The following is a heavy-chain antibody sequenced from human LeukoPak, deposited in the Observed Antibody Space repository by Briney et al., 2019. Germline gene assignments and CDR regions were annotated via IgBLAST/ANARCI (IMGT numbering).Heavy chain of an antibody. CDR2: IYYSGST. Sequence: SETLSLTCTVSGGSISSYYWSWIRQPPGKGLEWIGYIYYSGSTNYNPSLKSRVTISVDTSKNQFSLKLSSVTAADTAVYYCARVDRGSWYPRPFDPWGQGTLVTVSS. V-gene: IGHV4-59*12. D-gene: IGHD2-15*01. CDR1: GGSISSYY. J-gene: IGHJ5*02. CDR3: ARVDRGSWYPRPFDP.